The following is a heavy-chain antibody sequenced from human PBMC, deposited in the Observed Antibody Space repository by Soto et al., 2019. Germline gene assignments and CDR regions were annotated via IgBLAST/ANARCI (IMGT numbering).Heavy chain of an antibody. CDR3: ARDGGYSYGFGTFDY. D-gene: IGHD5-18*01. Sequence: GASVQVSCKASGYIFPDYYVHWVRQAPGEGLEWMGWINAGNGNTKYSQKFQGRVTITRDTSASTAYMELSSLRSEDTAVYYCARDGGYSYGFGTFDYWGQGTLVTVSS. CDR1: GYIFPDYY. J-gene: IGHJ4*02. V-gene: IGHV1-3*01. CDR2: INAGNGNT.